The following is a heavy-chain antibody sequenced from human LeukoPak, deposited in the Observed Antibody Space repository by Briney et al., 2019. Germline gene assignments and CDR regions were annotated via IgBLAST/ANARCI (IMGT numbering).Heavy chain of an antibody. CDR3: ARGEDYDILTGPGAFYFDY. CDR2: INHSGST. CDR1: GGSFSGYY. D-gene: IGHD3-9*01. Sequence: SETLSLTCAVYGGSFSGYYWSWIRQPPGKGLEWIGEINHSGSTNCNPSLKSRVTISVDTSKNQFSLKLSSVTAADTAVYYCARGEDYDILTGPGAFYFDYWGQGTLVTVSS. J-gene: IGHJ4*02. V-gene: IGHV4-34*01.